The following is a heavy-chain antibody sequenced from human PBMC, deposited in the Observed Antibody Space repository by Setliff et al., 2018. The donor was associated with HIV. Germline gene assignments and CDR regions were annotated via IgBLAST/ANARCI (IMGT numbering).Heavy chain of an antibody. CDR3: ARDRPLQSVYVMDV. V-gene: IGHV1-46*01. CDR2: INPSGGST. Sequence: GASVKVSCKASGYSFTSYYIHWVRQAPGQGLEWVGIINPSGGSTSYRQKFQGRVTMTRDTSTSTVYMELSSLRSEDTAVYYCARDRPLQSVYVMDVWGQGTTVTV. D-gene: IGHD1-1*01. J-gene: IGHJ6*02. CDR1: GYSFTSYY.